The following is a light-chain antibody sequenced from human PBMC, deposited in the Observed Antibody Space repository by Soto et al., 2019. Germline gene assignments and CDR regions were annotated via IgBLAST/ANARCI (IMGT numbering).Light chain of an antibody. CDR2: GAS. Sequence: GTLPPFPWSRSTLSSSSRQSIDSNYLAWYQQKPGQAPRLLIYGASSRATGIPDRFSGSGSGTDFTLTISRLEPEDFAVYYCQQYGSSPGVTFGRGTRVDIK. V-gene: IGKV3-20*01. CDR1: QSIDSNY. J-gene: IGKJ5*01. CDR3: QQYGSSPGVT.